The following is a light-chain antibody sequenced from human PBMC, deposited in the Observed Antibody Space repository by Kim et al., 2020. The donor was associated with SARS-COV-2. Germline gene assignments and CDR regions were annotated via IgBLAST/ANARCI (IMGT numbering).Light chain of an antibody. V-gene: IGLV6-57*03. CDR1: SGSIASNY. J-gene: IGLJ3*02. CDR2: EDN. CDR3: QSYDSRIL. Sequence: NFMLTQPHSVSESPGKTVTISCTRSSGSIASNYVQWYQQRPGSAPTTVIYEDNQRPSGVPDRFSGSIDSSSNSASLTISGLKTEDEADYYCQSYDSRILFGGGTQLTVL.